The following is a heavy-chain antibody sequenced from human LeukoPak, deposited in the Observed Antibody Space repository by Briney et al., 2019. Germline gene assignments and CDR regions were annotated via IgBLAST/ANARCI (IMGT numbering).Heavy chain of an antibody. Sequence: GGSLRLSCAASGFTFSSYAMYWVRQAPGKGLEWVAVISYDGSNKYYADSVKGRFTISRDNSKNTLYLQMNSLRAEDTAVYYCAREGWDYYDSSGPFDYWGQGTLVTVSS. CDR2: ISYDGSNK. J-gene: IGHJ4*02. V-gene: IGHV3-30-3*01. D-gene: IGHD3-22*01. CDR3: AREGWDYYDSSGPFDY. CDR1: GFTFSSYA.